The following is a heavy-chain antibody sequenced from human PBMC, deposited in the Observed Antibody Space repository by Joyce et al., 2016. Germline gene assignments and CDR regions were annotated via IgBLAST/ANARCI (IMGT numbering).Heavy chain of an antibody. CDR1: GYTFPTYG. V-gene: IGHV1-18*01. Sequence: QVQLVQSGAEVKKSGAPVKVSCKASGYTFPTYGITWVRQAPGQGLEWLGCVSADNGKTNYAQKLQGRVTMTTETSTSTAYMELRSLRSDDTAVYYCARAFSKYYASSYFDYWGQGTLVTVSS. D-gene: IGHD3-22*01. CDR3: ARAFSKYYASSYFDY. CDR2: VSADNGKT. J-gene: IGHJ4*02.